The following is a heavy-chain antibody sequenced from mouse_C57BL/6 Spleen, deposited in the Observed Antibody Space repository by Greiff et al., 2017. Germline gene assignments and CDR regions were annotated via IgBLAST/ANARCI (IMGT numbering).Heavy chain of an antibody. CDR2: IYPGNSDT. V-gene: IGHV1-5*01. Sequence: VQLQQSGTVLARPGASVKMSCKTSGYTFTSYWMHWVKQRPGQGLEWIGAIYPGNSDTSYNQKFKGKAKLTAVTSASTAYMELSSLTNEDSAVYYCTRSTIVTTYYAMDYWGQGTSVTVSS. J-gene: IGHJ4*01. D-gene: IGHD2-5*01. CDR3: TRSTIVTTYYAMDY. CDR1: GYTFTSYW.